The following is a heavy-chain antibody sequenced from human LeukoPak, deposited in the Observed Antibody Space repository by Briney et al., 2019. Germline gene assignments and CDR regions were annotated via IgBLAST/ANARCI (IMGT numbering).Heavy chain of an antibody. D-gene: IGHD3-22*01. CDR2: IRYSESA. J-gene: IGHJ4*02. CDR1: GDSVSSTNYY. Sequence: PSETLSLTCTVSGDSVSSTNYYWGWIRQPPGRGLEWIASIRYSESAYYSPSLKSRATISVDTSKNQFSLRLRSLTATYTAVYYCATQDSSHYWGQGTLVTVSS. CDR3: ATQDSSHY. V-gene: IGHV4-39*01.